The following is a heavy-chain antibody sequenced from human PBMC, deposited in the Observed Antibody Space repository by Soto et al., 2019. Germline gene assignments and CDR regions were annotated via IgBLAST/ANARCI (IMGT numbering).Heavy chain of an antibody. CDR1: GFTFSIYA. V-gene: IGHV3-23*01. CDR3: ASYYDSSAPLGFLCD. J-gene: IGHJ4*02. Sequence: GGSLSLSSAASGFTFSIYAIDLVRQAPGKGLEWVSASSGSGSSTYYADSVKGRFTISRDNSKNTLYLQMNSLRAEDTAVYYCASYYDSSAPLGFLCDWGQGTLVTVSS. D-gene: IGHD3-22*01. CDR2: SSGSGSST.